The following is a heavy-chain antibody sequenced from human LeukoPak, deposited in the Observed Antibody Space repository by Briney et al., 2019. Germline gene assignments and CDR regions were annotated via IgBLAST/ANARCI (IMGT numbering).Heavy chain of an antibody. CDR1: GFTFISYA. J-gene: IGHJ3*02. Sequence: GGSLRLSCAASGFTFISYAMSWVRQAPGKGLEWVSAISGSGGSTYYADSVKGRFTISRDNSKNTLSLQMNSLRVEDTAIYYCAKDIELSILGLGTMVTVSS. D-gene: IGHD3-16*02. CDR3: AKDIELSI. CDR2: ISGSGGST. V-gene: IGHV3-23*01.